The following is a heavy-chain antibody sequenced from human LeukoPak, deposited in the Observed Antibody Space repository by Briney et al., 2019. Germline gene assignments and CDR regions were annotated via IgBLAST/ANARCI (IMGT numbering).Heavy chain of an antibody. CDR1: GFSLSTSGGG. J-gene: IGHJ4*02. Sequence: SGPTLVETTQTLTPTFTFSGFSLSTSGGGVGWIPPPPGKALEWLAVIYWDDDKRYSPSLKSRLTITKDTSKNQVVLTMTNMDPVDTATYYCAHVLAAAVWGWGQGTLVTVSS. D-gene: IGHD6-13*01. CDR3: AHVLAAAVWG. V-gene: IGHV2-5*02. CDR2: IYWDDDK.